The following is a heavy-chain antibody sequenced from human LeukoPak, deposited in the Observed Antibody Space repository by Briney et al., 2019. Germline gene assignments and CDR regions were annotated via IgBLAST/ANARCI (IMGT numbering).Heavy chain of an antibody. CDR1: GFTFSSYA. CDR2: ISYDGSNK. D-gene: IGHD2-15*01. Sequence: GRSLRLSCAASGFTFSSYAMHWVRQAPGKGLEWVAVISYDGSNKYYADSVKGRFTISRDNSKNTLYLQMNSLRAEDTAVYYCARGIVVVVAATEGSPDYWGQGTLVTVSS. J-gene: IGHJ4*02. V-gene: IGHV3-30*04. CDR3: ARGIVVVVAATEGSPDY.